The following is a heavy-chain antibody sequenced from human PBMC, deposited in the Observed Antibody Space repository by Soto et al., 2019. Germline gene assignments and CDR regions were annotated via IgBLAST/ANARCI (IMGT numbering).Heavy chain of an antibody. Sequence: GGSLRLSCAASGVTSVDLGMSWVRQCPGRGLEWVSTISRDGANRHYADSVNGRFTISRDNSRNTVDLHMARLRAEDTARYYCVSWFSAHFDYWGQGIVVTVSS. J-gene: IGHJ4*02. CDR2: ISRDGANR. D-gene: IGHD3-10*01. CDR1: GVTSVDLG. CDR3: VSWFSAHFDY. V-gene: IGHV3-23*01.